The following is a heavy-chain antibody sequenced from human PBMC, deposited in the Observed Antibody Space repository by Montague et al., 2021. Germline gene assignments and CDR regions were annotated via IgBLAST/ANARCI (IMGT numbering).Heavy chain of an antibody. V-gene: IGHV3-30-3*01. J-gene: IGHJ1*01. D-gene: IGHD6-19*01. Sequence: SLRLSCAASGFTFSSYAMHWVRQAPGKELEWVAVISYDGSNKYYADSVKGRFTISRDNSKNTLYLQMNSLRAEDMAVYYCARSLTSGLLAEYFQHWGQGTLVTVSS. CDR3: ARSLTSGLLAEYFQH. CDR1: GFTFSSYA. CDR2: ISYDGSNK.